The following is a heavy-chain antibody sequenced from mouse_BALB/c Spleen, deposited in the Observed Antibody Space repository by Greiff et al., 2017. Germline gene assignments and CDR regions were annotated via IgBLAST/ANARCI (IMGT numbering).Heavy chain of an antibody. D-gene: IGHD2-4*01. CDR1: GYSITSDYA. Sequence: EVQRVESGPGLVKPSQSLSLTCTVTGYSITSDYAWNWIRQFPGNKLEWMGYISYSGSTSYNPSLKSRISITRDTSKNQFFLQLNSVTTEDTATYYCARHDYDDWFAYWGQGTLVTVSA. CDR3: ARHDYDDWFAY. V-gene: IGHV3-2*02. J-gene: IGHJ3*01. CDR2: ISYSGST.